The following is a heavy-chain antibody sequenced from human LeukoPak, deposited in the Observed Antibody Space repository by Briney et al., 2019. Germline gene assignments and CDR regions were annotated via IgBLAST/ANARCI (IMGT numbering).Heavy chain of an antibody. D-gene: IGHD5-12*01. J-gene: IGHJ4*02. CDR2: IIPILGIA. CDR3: ETTGGTYSGYDSRKVVSLS. Sequence: ASVKVSCKASGGTFSSYAISWVRQAPGQRLEWMGRIIPILGIANYAQKFQGRVTITADKSTSTAYMELSSLRSEDTAVYYCETTGGTYSGYDSRKVVSLSWGQGTLVTVSS. CDR1: GGTFSSYA. V-gene: IGHV1-69*04.